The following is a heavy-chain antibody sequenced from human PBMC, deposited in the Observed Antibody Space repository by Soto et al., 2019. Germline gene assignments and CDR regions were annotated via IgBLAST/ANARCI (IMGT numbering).Heavy chain of an antibody. D-gene: IGHD2-21*02. CDR3: ARTVVVTAIHGS. CDR2: ISYSGNT. Sequence: TLSLTCTVSGGSIGGGRFYWSWIRQHLGKGLEWIGYISYSGNTYYNASLQSRISMSLDSSKNQFSLTLSSVTAADTAVYYCARTVVVTAIHGSWGQGTLVTVSS. CDR1: GGSIGGGRFY. V-gene: IGHV4-31*03. J-gene: IGHJ5*02.